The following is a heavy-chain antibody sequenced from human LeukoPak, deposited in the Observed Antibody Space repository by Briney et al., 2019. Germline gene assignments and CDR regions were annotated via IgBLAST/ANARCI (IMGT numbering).Heavy chain of an antibody. V-gene: IGHV1-2*02. J-gene: IGHJ3*02. CDR2: INPNSGGT. D-gene: IGHD3-22*01. CDR3: ARAYSQNYYDSSGTFDI. Sequence: ASVTVSCMASGYTFTVYYMHWVRQAPGQGLEWMGWINPNSGGTNYAQKFQGRVTMTRDTSISTAYMELSRLRSDDTAVYYCARAYSQNYYDSSGTFDIWGQGTMVTVSS. CDR1: GYTFTVYY.